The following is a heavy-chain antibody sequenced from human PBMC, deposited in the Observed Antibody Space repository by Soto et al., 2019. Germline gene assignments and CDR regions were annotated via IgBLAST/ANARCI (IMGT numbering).Heavy chain of an antibody. CDR2: IYPGDSDT. CDR3: ARGPDYGDYDY. CDR1: GYSFTSYW. J-gene: IGHJ4*02. D-gene: IGHD4-17*01. V-gene: IGHV5-51*01. Sequence: PGESLKISCKGSGYSFTSYWIGWVRQMPGKGLEWMGIIYPGDSDTRYSPSFQGQVTISRDNSKNTLYLQMNSLRAEDTAVYYCARGPDYGDYDYWGQGTLVTVSS.